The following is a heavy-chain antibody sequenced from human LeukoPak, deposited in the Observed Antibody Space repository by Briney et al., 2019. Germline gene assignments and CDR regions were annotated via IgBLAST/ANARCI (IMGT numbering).Heavy chain of an antibody. CDR1: GFTFSSYS. D-gene: IGHD3-10*01. J-gene: IGHJ6*03. Sequence: GGSLRLSRAASGFTFSSYSMNSVREGPGRRVGWGLYISSSSSTLYYAHPVKGRFTISRDHATNTLYLQMNSLRAQDPPGHSVARDNYYGSGSYYYYYYMDVWGKGTTVTVSS. V-gene: IGHV3-48*01. CDR2: ISSSSSTL. CDR3: ARDNYYGSGSYYYYYYMDV.